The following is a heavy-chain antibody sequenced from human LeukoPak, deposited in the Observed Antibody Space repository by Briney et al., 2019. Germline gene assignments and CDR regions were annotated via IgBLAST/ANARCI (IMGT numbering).Heavy chain of an antibody. J-gene: IGHJ4*02. Sequence: GGSLRLSCTTSGFLFSGYPMIWVRQAPGKGLEWVASITNTGKYVYYGDAVKGRFTVSRDNGKDSKYLHLTSLRVEDTAMYYCARALTLVRGTTDYWGQGTLVAVSS. CDR2: ITNTGKYV. V-gene: IGHV3-21*01. CDR3: ARALTLVRGTTDY. D-gene: IGHD3-10*01. CDR1: GFLFSGYP.